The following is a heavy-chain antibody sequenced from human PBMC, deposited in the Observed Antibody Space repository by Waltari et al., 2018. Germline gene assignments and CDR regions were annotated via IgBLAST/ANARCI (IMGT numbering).Heavy chain of an antibody. J-gene: IGHJ4*02. V-gene: IGHV4-59*01. Sequence: QVQLQESGPGLVKPSETLSLTCTVSGGSISSYYWSWIRQPPGKGLEWIGHIYYSGTTTRNPSLKSRVTISVDTSKNQFSLKLSSVTAADTAVYYCTAQARSTSSPDYWGQGTLVTVSS. CDR2: IYYSGTT. CDR1: GGSISSYY. D-gene: IGHD6-6*01. CDR3: TAQARSTSSPDY.